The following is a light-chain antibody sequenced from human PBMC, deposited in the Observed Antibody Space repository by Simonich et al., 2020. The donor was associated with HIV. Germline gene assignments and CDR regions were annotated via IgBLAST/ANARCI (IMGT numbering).Light chain of an antibody. Sequence: DIVMNQSPDSLAVSLCKRATINSKSSQIVLSSSNNKNYLAWYQQKPGHPPQRLIYWASTREAGVPVRFRGRGSGTDFTLTISSLQAEDVAVYYCQHYYSTPPTFGQGTKVEIK. CDR2: WAS. J-gene: IGKJ1*01. V-gene: IGKV4-1*01. CDR3: QHYYSTPPT. CDR1: QIVLSSSNNKNY.